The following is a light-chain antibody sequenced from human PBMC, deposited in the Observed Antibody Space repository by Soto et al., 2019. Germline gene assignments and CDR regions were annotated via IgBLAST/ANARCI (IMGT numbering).Light chain of an antibody. V-gene: IGLV2-14*02. Sequence: QSALTQPASVSGSPGQSITISCTVTNSDVGNFNFVSWYRHHPGKAPQLMIYEDNKRPSGVSNRFSGSKSGNTAYLTISGLQVEDEAEYFCFSFTTTSTHVFGTGTKLTVL. J-gene: IGLJ1*01. CDR1: NSDVGNFNF. CDR3: FSFTTTSTHV. CDR2: EDN.